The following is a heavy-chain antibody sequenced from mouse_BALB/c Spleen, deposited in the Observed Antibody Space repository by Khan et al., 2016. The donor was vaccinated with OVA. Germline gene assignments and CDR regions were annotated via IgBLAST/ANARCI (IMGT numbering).Heavy chain of an antibody. CDR1: GYTFTDYV. J-gene: IGHJ2*01. CDR2: INTYTGEP. V-gene: IGHV9-3-1*01. Sequence: QIQLVQSGPDLKKPGETVKISCKASGYTFTDYVMNWVKQAPGKGLKWMGWINTYTGEPTYADDFKGRFAFSLETSASTAYLQINSRKNEDTATYFCARFPGGYWGQGTTLTVSS. CDR3: ARFPGGY.